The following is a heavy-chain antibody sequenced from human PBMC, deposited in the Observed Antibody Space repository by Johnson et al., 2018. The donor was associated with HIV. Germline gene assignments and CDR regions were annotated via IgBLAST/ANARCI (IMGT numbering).Heavy chain of an antibody. Sequence: VQLVESGGGVVRPGGSLRLSCAASGFTFDDYGMSWVRQVPGKGLEWVSGINWNGGNTGYVDSVKGRFTISRDKAKNSLYLQMNSLRAEDTALYYCARDRRYYGSGSYGGAFDIWGQGTVVTVSS. D-gene: IGHD3-10*01. CDR3: ARDRRYYGSGSYGGAFDI. CDR2: INWNGGNT. J-gene: IGHJ3*02. CDR1: GFTFDDYG. V-gene: IGHV3-20*04.